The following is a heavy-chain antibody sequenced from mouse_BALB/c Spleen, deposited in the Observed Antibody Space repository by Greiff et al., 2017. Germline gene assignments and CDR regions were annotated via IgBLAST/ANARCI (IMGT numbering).Heavy chain of an antibody. V-gene: IGHV14-3*02. D-gene: IGHD1-2*01. CDR3: ASLLRLDY. CDR1: GFNIKDTY. J-gene: IGHJ2*01. Sequence: VQLKESGAELVKPGASVKLSCTASGFNIKDTYMHWVKQRPEQGLEWIGRIDPANGNTKYDPKFQGKATITADTSSNTAYLQLSSLTSEDTAVYYCASLLRLDYWGQGTTLTVSS. CDR2: IDPANGNT.